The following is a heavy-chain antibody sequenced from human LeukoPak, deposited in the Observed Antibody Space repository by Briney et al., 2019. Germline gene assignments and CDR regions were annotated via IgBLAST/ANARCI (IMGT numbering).Heavy chain of an antibody. CDR3: AGDRSYGVKN. V-gene: IGHV3-7*01. CDR1: GFTLSSYW. CDR2: IKQDGSEK. J-gene: IGHJ4*02. D-gene: IGHD4-17*01. Sequence: GGSLRLSCAASGFTLSSYWMSWVRQAPGKGLEWVANIKQDGSEKYYVDSVKGRFTISRDNAKNSLYLQMNSLRAEDTAVYYCAGDRSYGVKNWGQGTLVTVSS.